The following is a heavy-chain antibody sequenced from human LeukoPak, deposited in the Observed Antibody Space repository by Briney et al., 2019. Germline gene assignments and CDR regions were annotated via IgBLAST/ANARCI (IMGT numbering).Heavy chain of an antibody. CDR1: GFTFSSYA. J-gene: IGHJ4*02. D-gene: IGHD3-3*01. CDR2: ISGSGGST. Sequence: PGGSLRLSCAASGFTFSSYAMSWVRQAPGKGLEWVSAISGSGGSTYYADSVKGRFTISRDNSKNTLYLQMNSLRAEDTAVYYCAKAYDFWSGYYPSFDYWGQGTPVTVSS. V-gene: IGHV3-23*01. CDR3: AKAYDFWSGYYPSFDY.